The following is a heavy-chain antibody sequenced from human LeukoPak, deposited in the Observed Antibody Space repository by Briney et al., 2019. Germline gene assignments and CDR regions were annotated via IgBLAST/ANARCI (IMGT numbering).Heavy chain of an antibody. CDR1: GFTFSSYS. D-gene: IGHD1-26*01. CDR3: ARLYNGSSSYYYYGMDV. V-gene: IGHV3-48*04. Sequence: PGGSLRLSCAASGFTFSSYSMNWVRQAPGKGLECVSYISSSSSTIYYADSVKGRFTISRDNAKNSLYLQMNSLRAEDTAVYYCARLYNGSSSYYYYGMDVWGQGTTVTVSS. CDR2: ISSSSSTI. J-gene: IGHJ6*02.